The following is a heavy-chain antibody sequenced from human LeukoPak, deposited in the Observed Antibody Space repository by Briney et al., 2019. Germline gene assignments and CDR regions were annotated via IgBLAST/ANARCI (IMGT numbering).Heavy chain of an antibody. J-gene: IGHJ5*02. D-gene: IGHD3-16*01. CDR3: TRGLGEHGGVSDR. Sequence: GGSLRLSCAASGFIFTSNRMNWVRQAPGKGLEWVANIKHDGSEQIYVDSVKGRFTISRANAKDSVYLQMNSLRAEDTAVYYCTRGLGEHGGVSDRWGQGTLVIVS. CDR1: GFIFTSNR. CDR2: IKHDGSEQ. V-gene: IGHV3-7*01.